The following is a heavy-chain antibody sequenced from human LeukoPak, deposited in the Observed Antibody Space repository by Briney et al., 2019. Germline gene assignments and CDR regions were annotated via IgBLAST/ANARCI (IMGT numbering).Heavy chain of an antibody. J-gene: IGHJ5*02. CDR3: ARVILWLRLFDP. CDR1: SGSISSYY. Sequence: PSETLSLTCTVSSGSISSYYWSWIRQPPGKGLEWIGYIFYSGSTNYNPSLKSRVTISVDTSKNQLSLKLSSVTAADTAVYYCARVILWLRLFDPWGQGTLVTVSS. D-gene: IGHD5-12*01. CDR2: IFYSGST. V-gene: IGHV4-59*08.